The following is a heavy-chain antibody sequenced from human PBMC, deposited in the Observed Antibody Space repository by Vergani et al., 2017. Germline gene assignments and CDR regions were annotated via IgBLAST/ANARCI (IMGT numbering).Heavy chain of an antibody. J-gene: IGHJ5*02. D-gene: IGHD6-13*01. Sequence: QAQLQESGPGLVKPSETLSLTCHVFGVSVTDYNCNWIRQPPGKGLEWIGSLSTTGGATYASHNPSLKSRVSISVDTSKSQFSLRLTSVTAADSAISYCAGDRHSWQRADRWGQGLLVSVSS. CDR3: AGDRHSWQRADR. V-gene: IGHV4-59*02. CDR1: GVSVTDYN. CDR2: LSTTGGA.